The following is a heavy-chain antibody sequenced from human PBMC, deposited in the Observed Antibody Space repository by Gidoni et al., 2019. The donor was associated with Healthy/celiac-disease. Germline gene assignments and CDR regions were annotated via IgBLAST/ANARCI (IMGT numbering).Heavy chain of an antibody. Sequence: EVHLVESGGGLVQPGVSLRLSCAASVFPFSSYSMTWVRQAPGKGLEWVSYISSSSSTIYYADSVKGRFTISRDNAKNSLYLQMNSLRAEETAVYYCAATEYGDYAFYYWGQGTLVTVSS. V-gene: IGHV3-48*04. D-gene: IGHD4-17*01. CDR2: ISSSSSTI. CDR3: AATEYGDYAFYY. CDR1: VFPFSSYS. J-gene: IGHJ4*02.